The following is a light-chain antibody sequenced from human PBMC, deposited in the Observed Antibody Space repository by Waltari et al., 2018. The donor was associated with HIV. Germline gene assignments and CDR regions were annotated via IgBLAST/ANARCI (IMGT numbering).Light chain of an antibody. CDR3: VVWDDSLSGVV. J-gene: IGLJ2*01. Sequence: QSVVTQSPSAPGPPGPSVPISCSASRSNIGTNNGLWYQHLPGPAPQLSIYRDNQRPSGVPGRISGASSGTSGSLAISGLRSEAEAVYYRVVWDDSLSGVVFGGGTSLTVL. CDR1: RSNIGTNN. CDR2: RDN. V-gene: IGLV1-47*01.